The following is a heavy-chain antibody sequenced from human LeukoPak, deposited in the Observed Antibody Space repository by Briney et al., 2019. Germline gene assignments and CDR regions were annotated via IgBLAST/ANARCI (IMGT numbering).Heavy chain of an antibody. CDR2: ISGFNGDT. CDR1: GYTFSSYG. J-gene: IGHJ4*02. CDR3: ARGSIVMAGRTFDS. V-gene: IGHV1-18*01. D-gene: IGHD6-19*01. Sequence: ASVKVSCKASGYTFSSYGMSWLRQAPGQGLEWMGWISGFNGDTIYSEKFQGRVTMTTDTSTTTGYMEMRSLRPGDTALYYCARGSIVMAGRTFDSWGQGTLVTVSS.